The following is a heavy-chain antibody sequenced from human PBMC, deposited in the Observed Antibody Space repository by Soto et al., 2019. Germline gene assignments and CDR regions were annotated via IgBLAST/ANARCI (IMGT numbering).Heavy chain of an antibody. CDR3: ARRLPNYYDSSGYPNWFDP. CDR2: IIPIFGTA. V-gene: IGHV1-69*13. D-gene: IGHD3-22*01. CDR1: GGTFSSYA. J-gene: IGHJ5*02. Sequence: ASVKVSCKASGGTFSSYAISWVRQAPGQGLEWMGGIIPIFGTANYAQKFQGRVTITADESTSTAYMELSSLRSEDTAVYYCARRLPNYYDSSGYPNWFDPWGQETLVTVSS.